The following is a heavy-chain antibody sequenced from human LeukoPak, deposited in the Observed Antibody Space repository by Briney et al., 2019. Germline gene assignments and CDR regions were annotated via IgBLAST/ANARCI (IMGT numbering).Heavy chain of an antibody. D-gene: IGHD1-26*01. J-gene: IGHJ6*02. CDR2: ISSSSSYI. Sequence: GGSLRLSCAASGFTFSSYSMNWVRQAPGKGLEWVSSISSSSSYIYYADSVKGRFTISRDNAKNSLYLQMNSLRAEDTAVYYCAREGELLRWRYYGMDVWGQGTTVTVSS. CDR1: GFTFSSYS. V-gene: IGHV3-21*01. CDR3: AREGELLRWRYYGMDV.